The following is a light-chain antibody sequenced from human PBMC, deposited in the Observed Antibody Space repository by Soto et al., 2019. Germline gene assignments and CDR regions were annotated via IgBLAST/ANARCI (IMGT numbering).Light chain of an antibody. CDR2: EVN. Sequence: QSALTQPASVSGSPGQSITISCTGTSSDVGGYDYVSWYQLHPGNAPKLMVFEVNNRPSGVSYRFSGSNSGNTASLTISGLQAEDEADYFCSSYSISTAYLFGTGTKVSVL. CDR1: SSDVGGYDY. V-gene: IGLV2-14*01. J-gene: IGLJ1*01. CDR3: SSYSISTAYL.